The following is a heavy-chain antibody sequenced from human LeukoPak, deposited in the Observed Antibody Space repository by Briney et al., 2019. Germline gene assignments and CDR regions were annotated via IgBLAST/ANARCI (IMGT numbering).Heavy chain of an antibody. CDR2: ITNDGSST. D-gene: IGHD3-16*01. V-gene: IGHV3-74*01. CDR3: ATQQGGTPAY. J-gene: IGHJ4*02. CDR1: GLTFSSHW. Sequence: PGGSLRLSCAASGLTFSSHWMHWGRQAPGKGLVWVSRITNDGSSTTYADSVKGRFTISRDNAKNMLYLQVNSLRAEDTAVYYCATQQGGTPAYWGQGTLVTVSS.